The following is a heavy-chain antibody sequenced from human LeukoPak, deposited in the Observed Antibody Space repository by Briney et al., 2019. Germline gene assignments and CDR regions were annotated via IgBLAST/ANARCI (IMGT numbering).Heavy chain of an antibody. CDR3: ASTGHDVLAHWYYMDV. J-gene: IGHJ6*03. Sequence: ASVKVSCKASGYTFTSYGISWVRQAPGQGLEWMGWISAYNGNTNYAQKLQGRVTMTTDTSTSTAYMELRSLRSDDTAVYYCASTGHDVLAHWYYMDVWGKGTTVTASS. V-gene: IGHV1-18*01. CDR1: GYTFTSYG. CDR2: ISAYNGNT. D-gene: IGHD1-1*01.